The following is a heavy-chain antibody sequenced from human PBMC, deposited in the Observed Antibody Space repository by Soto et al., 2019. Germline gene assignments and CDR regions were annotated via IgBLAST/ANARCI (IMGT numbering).Heavy chain of an antibody. Sequence: EVQLVESGGGLVQPGGSLRLSCAASGFTFSTYEMHWVRQAPGKGLEWISYISRGVTTIYYADSVKGRFTISRDSAKHSLSLKMNSLRAEDTAVYYCARGASGDYWYYFDYWGQGTLVTVSS. CDR2: ISRGVTTI. CDR1: GFTFSTYE. D-gene: IGHD4-17*01. J-gene: IGHJ4*02. V-gene: IGHV3-48*03. CDR3: ARGASGDYWYYFDY.